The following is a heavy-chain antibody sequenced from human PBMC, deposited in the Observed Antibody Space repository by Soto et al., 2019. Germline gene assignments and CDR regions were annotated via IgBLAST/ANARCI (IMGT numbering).Heavy chain of an antibody. V-gene: IGHV4-34*01. CDR2: INHSGST. CDR3: ARGGSHRYCSGGSCYGRPRHCDY. CDR1: GGSFSGYY. J-gene: IGHJ4*02. D-gene: IGHD2-15*01. Sequence: QVQLQQWGAGLLKPSETLSLTCAVYGGSFSGYYWSWIRQPPGKGLEWIGEINHSGSTNYNPSLTGRATISVAPSTDQFSLELSSVTAADTAVYYCARGGSHRYCSGGSCYGRPRHCDYWGQGTLVTVSS.